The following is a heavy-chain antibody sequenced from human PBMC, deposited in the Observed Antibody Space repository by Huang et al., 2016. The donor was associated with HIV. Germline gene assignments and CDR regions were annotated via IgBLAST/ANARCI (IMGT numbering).Heavy chain of an antibody. D-gene: IGHD2-15*01. Sequence: HVQLQESGPRLVKPSETLSLTCSVSGDSVISGGYCWTWLRQTPGKGLEWIGHVLYKGRANYNHSLKSRGSVERDTSKNQVTLRMTSVTPADAALDYGAAASARQAALLEHWGQGILVTVSS. CDR2: VLYKGRA. CDR1: GDSVISGGYC. CDR3: AAASARQAALLEH. V-gene: IGHV4-61*08. J-gene: IGHJ4*02.